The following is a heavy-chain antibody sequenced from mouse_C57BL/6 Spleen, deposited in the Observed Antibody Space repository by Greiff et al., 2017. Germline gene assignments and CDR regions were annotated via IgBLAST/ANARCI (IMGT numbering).Heavy chain of an antibody. Sequence: VQLQQSGPELVKPGASVKISCKASGYSFTDYNMNWVKQSNGKSLEWIGVINPNSGTTSSNQKFKGKATLTVDQSSSTAYMQLNSLTSEYSAVYYCARLTYGNYSYYAMSYFGHVTSVTVSP. J-gene: IGHJ4*01. CDR1: GYSFTDYN. CDR3: ARLTYGNYSYYAMSY. D-gene: IGHD2-1*01. V-gene: IGHV1-39*01. CDR2: INPNSGTT.